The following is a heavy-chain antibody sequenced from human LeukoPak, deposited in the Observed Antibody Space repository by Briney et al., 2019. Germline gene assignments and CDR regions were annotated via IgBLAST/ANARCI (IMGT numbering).Heavy chain of an antibody. CDR2: IYYSGST. D-gene: IGHD5-18*01. J-gene: IGHJ6*03. CDR1: GGSISSYY. V-gene: IGHV4-59*12. Sequence: PSETLSLTCTVSGGSISSYYWSWIRQPPGKGLEWIGYIYYSGSTNYNPSLKSRVTISVDTSKNQFSLKLSSVTAADTAVYYCARESRGYSYGLSYYYYMDVWGKGTTVTISS. CDR3: ARESRGYSYGLSYYYYMDV.